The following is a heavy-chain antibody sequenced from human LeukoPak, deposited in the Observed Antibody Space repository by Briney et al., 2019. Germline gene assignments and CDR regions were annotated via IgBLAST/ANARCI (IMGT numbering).Heavy chain of an antibody. D-gene: IGHD3-10*01. J-gene: IGHJ4*02. CDR3: ARSTYYLGSGSYYYFDY. V-gene: IGHV4-39*01. CDR1: GGSISSGGYY. CDR2: INHSGST. Sequence: SETLSLTCTVSGGSISSGGYYWSWIRQPPGKGLEWIGEINHSGSTNYNPSLKSRVTISVDTSKNQFSLKLSSVTAADTAVYYCARSTYYLGSGSYYYFDYWGQGTLVTVSS.